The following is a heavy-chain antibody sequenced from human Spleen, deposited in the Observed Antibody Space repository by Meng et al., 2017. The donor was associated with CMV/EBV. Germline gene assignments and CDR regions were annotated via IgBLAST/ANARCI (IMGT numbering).Heavy chain of an antibody. J-gene: IGHJ4*02. CDR1: GYRFTMYW. CDR3: ASGDGSFDY. V-gene: IGHV5-51*01. D-gene: IGHD5-24*01. Sequence: LKSSCKGSGYRFTMYWVAWVRQMPGKGLEWMGIIYPGDSDTRYSPSFEGQVTISADKSISTAYLQWSSLEASDTAMYYCASGDGSFDYWGQGTLVTVSS. CDR2: IYPGDSDT.